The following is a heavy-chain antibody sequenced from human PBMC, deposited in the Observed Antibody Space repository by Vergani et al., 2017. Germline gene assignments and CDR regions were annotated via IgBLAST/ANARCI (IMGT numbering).Heavy chain of an antibody. CDR3: ARDPLDPDCSSTSCSESDS. J-gene: IGHJ4*02. Sequence: EVQLVESGGGLVQPGGSLRLSCSASGFTFSSYWMHWVRQPPGKGLVWVSHINSDGSSTTYADSVKGRFTISRDNAKNTLYLQMNSLRAEDTAVYYCARDPLDPDCSSTSCSESDSGGQGTLVTVSS. CDR2: INSDGSST. D-gene: IGHD2-2*01. CDR1: GFTFSSYW. V-gene: IGHV3-74*01.